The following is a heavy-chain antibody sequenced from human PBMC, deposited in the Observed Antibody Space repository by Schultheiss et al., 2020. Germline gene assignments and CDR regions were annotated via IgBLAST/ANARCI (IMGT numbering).Heavy chain of an antibody. CDR3: ARQSTYSSSWYRGDWFDP. CDR1: GGSFSGYY. D-gene: IGHD6-13*01. J-gene: IGHJ5*02. Sequence: SETLSLTCAVYGGSFSGYYWSWIRQPPGKGLGWIGYIYYSGSTNYNPSLKSRVTISVDTSKNQFSLKLSSVTAADTAVYYCARQSTYSSSWYRGDWFDPWGQGTLVTASS. CDR2: IYYSGST. V-gene: IGHV4-59*08.